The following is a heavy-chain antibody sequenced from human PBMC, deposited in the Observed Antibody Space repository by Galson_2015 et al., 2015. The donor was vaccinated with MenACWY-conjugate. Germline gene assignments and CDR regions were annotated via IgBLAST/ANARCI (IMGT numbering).Heavy chain of an antibody. CDR3: ARAQDY. V-gene: IGHV3-64*01. Sequence: SLRLSCAASGFTFSSYAMHWVRQAPGKGLEYVSAISSNGGSTYYANSVKGRFTISRDNSKNTLYLQMNSLRAEDTAVYYCARAQDYWGQGTLVTVSS. CDR2: ISSNGGST. CDR1: GFTFSSYA. J-gene: IGHJ4*02.